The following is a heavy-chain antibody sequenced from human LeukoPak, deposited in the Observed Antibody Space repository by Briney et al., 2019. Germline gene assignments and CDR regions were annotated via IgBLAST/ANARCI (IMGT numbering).Heavy chain of an antibody. J-gene: IGHJ4*02. V-gene: IGHV3-23*01. CDR3: AHKTGFDY. Sequence: PGGSLRLSCAASGFPFSNAAMSWVRQAPGKGLEWVSTIYDRGDPTYYADSVKGRFIISRDNSKNTLYLQMNSLRAEDSAVYYCAHKTGFDYWGQGTLVSVSS. CDR1: GFPFSNAA. CDR2: IYDRGDPT.